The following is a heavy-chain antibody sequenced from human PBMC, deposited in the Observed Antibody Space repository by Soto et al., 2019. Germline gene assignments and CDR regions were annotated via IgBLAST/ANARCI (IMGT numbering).Heavy chain of an antibody. CDR3: ARDHGVWQGVANCFDY. CDR2: IWYDGSNK. CDR1: GFTFSSYG. V-gene: IGHV3-33*01. J-gene: IGHJ4*02. D-gene: IGHD5-12*01. Sequence: QVQLVESGGGVVQPGRSLRLSCAAYGFTFSSYGMHWVRQAPGKGLAWVAVIWYDGSNKYYADSAKGRFTISRDSSKNTLYLQKNHLRAEDTAVYYCARDHGVWQGVANCFDYWGQGTVVTVCS.